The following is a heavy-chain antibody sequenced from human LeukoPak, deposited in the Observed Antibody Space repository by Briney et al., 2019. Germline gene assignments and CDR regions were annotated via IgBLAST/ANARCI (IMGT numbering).Heavy chain of an antibody. CDR1: GGSIGSGIYS. CDR2: IFHTGST. D-gene: IGHD5-24*01. Sequence: SQTLSLTCSVSGGSIGSGIYSWSWIRQPPGKGLEWIGYIFHTGSTSYNPSLKSRVTISVDTSKNQFSLKLSSVTAADTAVYYCVVEMATIGDYWGQGTLVTVSS. CDR3: VVEMATIGDY. J-gene: IGHJ4*02. V-gene: IGHV4-30-2*01.